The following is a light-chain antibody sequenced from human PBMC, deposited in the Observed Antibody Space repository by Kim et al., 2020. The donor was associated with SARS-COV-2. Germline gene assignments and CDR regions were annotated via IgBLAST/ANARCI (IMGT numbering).Light chain of an antibody. CDR3: QSYDNNNQV. CDR2: ENN. V-gene: IGLV6-57*02. J-gene: IGLJ3*02. CDR1: SGSIASNY. Sequence: LTQPHSVSESPGKTVTISCTGSSGSIASNYVQWYQQRPGSAPTTVIYENNQRPSGVPDRFSGSIDSSSTSASLTSSGLKTEDEADYYCQSYDNNNQVFGGGTQLTVL.